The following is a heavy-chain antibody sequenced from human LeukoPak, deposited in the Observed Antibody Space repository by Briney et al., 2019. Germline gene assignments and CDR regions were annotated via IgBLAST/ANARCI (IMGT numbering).Heavy chain of an antibody. V-gene: IGHV4-4*07. D-gene: IGHD2-2*01. J-gene: IGHJ6*03. Sequence: SETLSLTCTVSGGSISSYYWSWIRQPAGKGLEWIGRIYTSGSTNYNPSLKSRVTMSVDTSKNQFSLKLSSATAADTAVYYCARDRYCSSTSCQDYYYYYMDVWGKGTTVTVSS. CDR2: IYTSGST. CDR3: ARDRYCSSTSCQDYYYYYMDV. CDR1: GGSISSYY.